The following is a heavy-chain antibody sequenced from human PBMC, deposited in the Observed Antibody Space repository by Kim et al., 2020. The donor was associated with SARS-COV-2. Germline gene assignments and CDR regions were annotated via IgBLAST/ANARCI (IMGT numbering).Heavy chain of an antibody. CDR3: AGQGSGSYYNVGRGNWFDP. Sequence: SETLSLTCTVSGGSISSYYWSWIRQPPGKGLEWIGYIYYSGSTNYNPSLKSRVTISVDTSKNQFSLKLSSVTAADTAVYYCAGQGSGSYYNVGRGNWFDPWGQGTLVTVSS. V-gene: IGHV4-59*08. D-gene: IGHD3-10*01. J-gene: IGHJ5*02. CDR1: GGSISSYY. CDR2: IYYSGST.